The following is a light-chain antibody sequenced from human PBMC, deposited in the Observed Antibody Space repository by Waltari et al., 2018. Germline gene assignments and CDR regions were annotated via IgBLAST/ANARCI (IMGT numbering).Light chain of an antibody. CDR2: ATS. CDR3: QQGYMTPRT. Sequence: DIQMTQSPSSLSASVGDRVNITCRASQSVRNFVNWYQQEPGKAPKLLIYATSSLQTGVPSRFSGSGSGTDFTLSISSQQPEDFAIYFCQQGYMTPRTFGQGTKVEIK. J-gene: IGKJ1*01. CDR1: QSVRNF. V-gene: IGKV1-39*01.